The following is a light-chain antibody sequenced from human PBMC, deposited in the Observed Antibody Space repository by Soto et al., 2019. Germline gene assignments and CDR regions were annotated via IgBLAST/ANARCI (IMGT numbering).Light chain of an antibody. CDR1: EKIFKY. CDR2: AAS. V-gene: IGKV1-5*01. CDR3: QHYNTRSIA. Sequence: DIQMIQSPATLSASVGDRITITCRAREKIFKYVAWYQQTSGSAPNLLIYAASDLESGVPSRFSGSGSGTEFSLTIDNLQPNDSATYYCQHYNTRSIAFGGGTKVDVK. J-gene: IGKJ4*01.